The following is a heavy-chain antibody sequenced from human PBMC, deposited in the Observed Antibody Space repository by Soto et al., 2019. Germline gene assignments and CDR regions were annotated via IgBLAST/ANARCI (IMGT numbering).Heavy chain of an antibody. CDR2: ISAYNGNT. CDR3: ARGGAYGGGGCHPRPNWLGR. V-gene: IGHV1-18*01. CDR1: GYTFTNFG. J-gene: IGHJ5*02. Sequence: ASVKVSCKASGYTFTNFGISWVLQAPGQGLEWMGWISAYNGNTNYAQKLQGRVTMTTETSTTTAYMELRRLTSDDTAVYYCARGGAYGGGGCHPRPNWLGRWGQGTLVTVSS. D-gene: IGHD2-21*02.